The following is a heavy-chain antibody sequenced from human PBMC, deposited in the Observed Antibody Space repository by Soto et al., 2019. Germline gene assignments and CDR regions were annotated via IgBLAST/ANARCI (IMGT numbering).Heavy chain of an antibody. Sequence: AGGSLRLSCAASGFIFGNHGMTWVRQAPGRALEWVSTINANAIDTHHADSVKGRFTISRDNSKSTLDLQMNSLRAEDTAIYYGVSWVSAHFDFWGPGTLVTVSS. CDR2: INANAIDT. V-gene: IGHV3-23*01. D-gene: IGHD2-8*01. CDR1: GFIFGNHG. CDR3: VSWVSAHFDF. J-gene: IGHJ4*02.